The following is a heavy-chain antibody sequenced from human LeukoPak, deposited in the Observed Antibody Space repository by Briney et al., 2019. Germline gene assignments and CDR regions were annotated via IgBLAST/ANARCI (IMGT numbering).Heavy chain of an antibody. J-gene: IGHJ4*02. V-gene: IGHV1-18*01. CDR2: ISAYNGNT. CDR3: ARDGMQWLVPFDY. D-gene: IGHD6-19*01. CDR1: GGTFSSYA. Sequence: ASVKVSCKASGGTFSSYAISWVRQAPGQGLEWMGWISAYNGNTNYAQKLQGRVTMTTDTSTSTAYMGLRSLRSDDTAVYYCARDGMQWLVPFDYWGQGTLVTVSS.